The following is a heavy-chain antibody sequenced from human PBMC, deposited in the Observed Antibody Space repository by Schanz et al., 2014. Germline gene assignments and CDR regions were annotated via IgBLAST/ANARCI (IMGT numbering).Heavy chain of an antibody. CDR3: ARGGVRDDNSPGTGVRDDYNPGTY. J-gene: IGHJ4*02. CDR2: ISYDGSSK. CDR1: GFTFRSYG. V-gene: IGHV3-33*01. Sequence: QVQLVESGGGVVQPGRSLRLSCAASGFTFRSYGMHWVRQAPGKGLEWVALISYDGSSKNHADSVQGRFTISRDNSKNALYLQMDSLRAEDTAVYYCARGGVRDDNSPGTGVRDDYNPGTYWGQGTLVTVSS. D-gene: IGHD3-16*01.